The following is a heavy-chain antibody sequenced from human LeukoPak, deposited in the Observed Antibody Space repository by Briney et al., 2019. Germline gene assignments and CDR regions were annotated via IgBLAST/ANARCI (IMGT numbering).Heavy chain of an antibody. J-gene: IGHJ4*02. CDR2: LTAGGERT. Sequence: GGSLRLSCAASGSTFSSYAMSWVRQAPGKGLEWVSSLTAGGERTFYADSVKGRFTISRDNSKDTLYLQINSLRAEDTAVYYCAKDLGYSYGCSDYWGQGTLVTVSS. D-gene: IGHD5-18*01. V-gene: IGHV3-23*01. CDR3: AKDLGYSYGCSDY. CDR1: GSTFSSYA.